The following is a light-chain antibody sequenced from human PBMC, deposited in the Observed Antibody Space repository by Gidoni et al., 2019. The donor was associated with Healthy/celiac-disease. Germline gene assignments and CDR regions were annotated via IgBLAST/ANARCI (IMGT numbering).Light chain of an antibody. J-gene: IGKJ2*01. CDR3: QQYNTWPPYT. Sequence: IVMKQSPATLSVSPGERATLSCRASQSVSSNLAWYQQKPGQAPRLLIYGASTRATGIPARFSGSGSGTEFTLTISSLQSEDFAVYYCQQYNTWPPYTFGQGTKLEIK. CDR1: QSVSSN. V-gene: IGKV3-15*01. CDR2: GAS.